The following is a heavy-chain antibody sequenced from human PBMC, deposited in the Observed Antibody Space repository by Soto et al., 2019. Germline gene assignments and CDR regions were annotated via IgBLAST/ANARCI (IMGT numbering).Heavy chain of an antibody. CDR1: GFTLDDYA. D-gene: IGHD5-12*01. V-gene: IGHV3-9*01. CDR3: AKDISGGYVPGPYYYYYGMDV. Sequence: LRLSCAASGFTLDDYAMHWVRQAPGKGLEWVSGISWNSGSIGYADSVKGRFTISRDNAKNSLYLQMNSLRAEDTALYYCAKDISGGYVPGPYYYYYGMDVWGQGTTVTVSS. CDR2: ISWNSGSI. J-gene: IGHJ6*02.